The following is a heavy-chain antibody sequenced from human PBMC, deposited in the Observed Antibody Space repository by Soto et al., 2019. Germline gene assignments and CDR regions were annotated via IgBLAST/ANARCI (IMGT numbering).Heavy chain of an antibody. CDR2: ISSSSSSI. CDR3: ARELGFDAVARMDV. D-gene: IGHD6-19*01. V-gene: IGHV3-48*01. Sequence: EVQLEESGGGLVQPGGSLRLSCTASGVTFSSYSMVWVRQAPGKGLEWVSYISSSSSSIYYADSVKGRFTTSRDNAKNSTYLQMNSLRVEDAGGYYCARELGFDAVARMDVWGQGTTVTVSS. J-gene: IGHJ6*02. CDR1: GVTFSSYS.